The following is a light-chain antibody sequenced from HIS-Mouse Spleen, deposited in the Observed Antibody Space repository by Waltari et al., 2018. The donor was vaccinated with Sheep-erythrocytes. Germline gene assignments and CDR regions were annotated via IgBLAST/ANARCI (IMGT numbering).Light chain of an antibody. J-gene: IGLJ1*01. CDR3: CSYAGSYNHV. CDR2: DVS. Sequence: QSALTQPRSVSGSPGQSVTISCTGTSSDVGGYNYVSWYQQHQGKAPNLMIYDVSTRPSGVPDCFAGSKSGNTASLTISGLQAEDEADYYCCSYAGSYNHVFATGTKVTVL. V-gene: IGLV2-11*01. CDR1: SSDVGGYNY.